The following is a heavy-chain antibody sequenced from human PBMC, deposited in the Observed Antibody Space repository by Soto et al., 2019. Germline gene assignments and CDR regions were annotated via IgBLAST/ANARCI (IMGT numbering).Heavy chain of an antibody. Sequence: QLQLQESGPGLVKPSETLSLTCTVSGGSISSSSYYWGWIRQPPGKGLEWIGSIYYSGSTFYSPSLRSRVTISVDTAKNQFSLRVSSVTDADTAVYYCAREYSSAPDYWGQGTLATVSS. CDR2: IYYSGST. D-gene: IGHD6-25*01. J-gene: IGHJ4*02. V-gene: IGHV4-39*02. CDR1: GGSISSSSYY. CDR3: AREYSSAPDY.